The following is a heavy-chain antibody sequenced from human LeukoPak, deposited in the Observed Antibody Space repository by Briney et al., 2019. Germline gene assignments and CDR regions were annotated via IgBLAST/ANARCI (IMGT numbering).Heavy chain of an antibody. D-gene: IGHD2-2*01. CDR2: ISYDGSNK. J-gene: IGHJ4*02. CDR3: AREQQIVVVLAAITGFFDY. Sequence: GGSLRLSCAASGFTFSSYAMHWVRQAPGKGLEWVAVISYDGSNKYYADSVKGRFTISRDNSKNTLYLQMNSLRAEDTAVYYCAREQQIVVVLAAITGFFDYWGQGTLVTVSS. V-gene: IGHV3-30*01. CDR1: GFTFSSYA.